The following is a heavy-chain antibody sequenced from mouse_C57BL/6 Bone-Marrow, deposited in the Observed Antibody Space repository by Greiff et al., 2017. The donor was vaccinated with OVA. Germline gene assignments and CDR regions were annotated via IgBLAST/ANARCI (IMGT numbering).Heavy chain of an antibody. V-gene: IGHV1-78*01. CDR3: ARSRSNPYFDY. J-gene: IGHJ2*01. CDR1: GYTFTDHT. CDR2: IYPRDGST. Sequence: VKLMESGPELVKPGASVKLSCKVSGYTFTDHTIHWMKQRPEQGLEWIGYIYPRDGSTKYNEKFKGKATLTADKSSSTAYMQLNSLTSEDSAVYFCARSRSNPYFDYWGQGTTLTVSS. D-gene: IGHD2-5*01.